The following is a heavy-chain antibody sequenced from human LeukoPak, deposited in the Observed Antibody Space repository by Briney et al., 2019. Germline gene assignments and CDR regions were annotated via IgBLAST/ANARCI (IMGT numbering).Heavy chain of an antibody. CDR2: IRYDGSNK. CDR3: AKEYCSSTSCYVSD. V-gene: IGHV3-30*02. CDR1: GFTFSSYG. J-gene: IGHJ4*02. D-gene: IGHD2-2*01. Sequence: GGPLRLSCAASGFTFSSYGMHWVRQAPGKGLEWVAFIRYDGSNKHYADSVKGRFTISRDNSKNTLYLQMNSLRAEDTAVYYCAKEYCSSTSCYVSDWGQGTLVTVSS.